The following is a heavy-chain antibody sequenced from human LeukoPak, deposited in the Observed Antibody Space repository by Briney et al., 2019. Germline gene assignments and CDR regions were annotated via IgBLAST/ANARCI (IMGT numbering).Heavy chain of an antibody. CDR3: ARTYCGSYLWSYFDY. CDR1: GFTFSSYS. Sequence: GGSLRLSCAASGFTFSSYSMNWVRQAPGKGLEWVSSISSSSYIYYADSVKGRFTISRDNAKNSLYLQMNSLRAEDTAVYHCARTYCGSYLWSYFDYWGQGTLVTVSS. J-gene: IGHJ4*02. V-gene: IGHV3-21*01. D-gene: IGHD1-26*01. CDR2: ISSSSYI.